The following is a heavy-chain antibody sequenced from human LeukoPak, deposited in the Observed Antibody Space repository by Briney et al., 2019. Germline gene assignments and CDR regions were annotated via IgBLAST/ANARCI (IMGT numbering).Heavy chain of an antibody. J-gene: IGHJ4*02. CDR3: ARAVAGTMVIDY. CDR2: ISSSSRYI. CDR1: GFTFSSYS. Sequence: GGSLRLSCAASGFTFSSYSMNWVRQAPGKGLEWVSSISSSSRYIYYADSVKGRFTISRDNAKNSLYLQMNSLRAEDTAVYYYARAVAGTMVIDYWGQGTLVTVSS. D-gene: IGHD6-19*01. V-gene: IGHV3-21*01.